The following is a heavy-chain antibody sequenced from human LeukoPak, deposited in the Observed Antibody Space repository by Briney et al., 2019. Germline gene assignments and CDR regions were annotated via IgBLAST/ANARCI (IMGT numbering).Heavy chain of an antibody. CDR2: IYYSGST. V-gene: IGHV4-59*01. J-gene: IGHJ4*02. CDR1: GGSISSYY. CDR3: ARSLLKGHPYFDY. Sequence: PSETLSLTCTVSGGSISSYYWSWIRQPPGKGLEWIGYIYYSGSTNYNPSLTSRVTISVDTSKNQFSLKLSSVTAADTAVYYCARSLLKGHPYFDYWGQGTLVTVSS.